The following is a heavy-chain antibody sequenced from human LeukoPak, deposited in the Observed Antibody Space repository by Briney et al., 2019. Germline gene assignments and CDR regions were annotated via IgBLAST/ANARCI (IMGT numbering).Heavy chain of an antibody. V-gene: IGHV3-7*01. CDR3: ARLFGGVTTFDY. CDR2: IHPDGYVR. J-gene: IGHJ4*02. D-gene: IGHD4-17*01. CDR1: AFAFSTYW. Sequence: GGSLRLSCVGSAFAFSTYWVSWVRQGPGKGLEWVASIHPDGYVRHYVDSVKGRFTISRDNAKNSMFMQVNSLRAEDTAVYYCARLFGGVTTFDYWGQGTLVSVSS.